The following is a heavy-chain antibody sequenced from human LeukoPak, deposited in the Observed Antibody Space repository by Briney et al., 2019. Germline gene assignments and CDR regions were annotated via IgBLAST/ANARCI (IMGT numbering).Heavy chain of an antibody. V-gene: IGHV1-69*13. CDR1: GGTFSSYA. Sequence: SVKVSCKASGGTFSSYAISWVRQAPGQGLEWMGGITPIFGTANYAQKFQGRVTITADESTSTAYMELSSLRSEDTAVYYCARDPYCGGDCYSDYYYGMDVWGQGTTVTVSS. CDR3: ARDPYCGGDCYSDYYYGMDV. J-gene: IGHJ6*02. CDR2: ITPIFGTA. D-gene: IGHD2-21*02.